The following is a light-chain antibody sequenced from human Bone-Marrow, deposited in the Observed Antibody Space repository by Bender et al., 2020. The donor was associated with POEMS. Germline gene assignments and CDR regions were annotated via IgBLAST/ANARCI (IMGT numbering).Light chain of an antibody. J-gene: IGLJ1*01. CDR3: SSYTSSFTLCV. V-gene: IGLV2-11*01. CDR1: STDVGAYNY. Sequence: QSALTQPRSVSGSPGQSVTISCTGTSTDVGAYNYVSWYQQHPGKAPKLLIYEVTKRPSGVPDRFSGSKSGNTASLTISGLQADDEADYYCSSYTSSFTLCVFGSGTTVTVL. CDR2: EVT.